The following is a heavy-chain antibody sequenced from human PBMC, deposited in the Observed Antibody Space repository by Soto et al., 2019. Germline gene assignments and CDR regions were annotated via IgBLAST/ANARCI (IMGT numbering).Heavy chain of an antibody. D-gene: IGHD6-13*01. CDR1: GGSISSSSYY. CDR3: ARLIAAARSYYYSYGMDV. V-gene: IGHV4-39*01. J-gene: IGHJ6*02. CDR2: IYYSGST. Sequence: QLQLQESGPGLVKPSETLSLTCTVSGGSISSSSYYWGWIRQPPGKGLEWIGSIYYSGSTYYNPSLKSRVTISVDTSKHQFSLKLSSVTASDPAVYYGARLIAAARSYYYSYGMDVWGQGTTVPVSS.